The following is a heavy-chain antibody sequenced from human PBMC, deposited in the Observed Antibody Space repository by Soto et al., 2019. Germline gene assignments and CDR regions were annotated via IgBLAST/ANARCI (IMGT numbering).Heavy chain of an antibody. J-gene: IGHJ6*02. Sequence: EVQLVQSGAEVKKPGESLRISCKGSGYSFPNFWIGWVRRMPGKGLEWMGIIYPGDSDTRYGPSFQGQVTISADKSITTAYLQWNSLKASDTAMYYCARVQGSRNYYYGMDVWGQGTTVTVSS. CDR1: GYSFPNFW. CDR2: IYPGDSDT. V-gene: IGHV5-51*01. D-gene: IGHD6-13*01. CDR3: ARVQGSRNYYYGMDV.